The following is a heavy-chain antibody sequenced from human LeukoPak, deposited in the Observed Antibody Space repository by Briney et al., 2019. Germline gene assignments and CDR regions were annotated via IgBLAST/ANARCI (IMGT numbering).Heavy chain of an antibody. D-gene: IGHD1-14*01. J-gene: IGHJ5*02. Sequence: SETLSLTCAVYGGSFSGYYWSWIRQPPGKGLEWIGEINHSGSTNYNPSLKSRVTISVDTSKNQFSLKLSSVTAADTAVYYCNRRSGGWFDPWGQGTLVTVSS. CDR2: INHSGST. CDR3: NRRSGGWFDP. CDR1: GGSFSGYY. V-gene: IGHV4-34*03.